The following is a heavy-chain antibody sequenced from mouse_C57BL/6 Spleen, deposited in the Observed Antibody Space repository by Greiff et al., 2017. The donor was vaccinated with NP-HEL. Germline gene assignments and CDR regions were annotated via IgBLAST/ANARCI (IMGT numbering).Heavy chain of an antibody. CDR1: GYAFSSSW. CDR3: ARSDGYYEYWYFDV. J-gene: IGHJ1*03. V-gene: IGHV1-82*01. Sequence: VKLMESGPELVKPGASVKISCKASGYAFSSSWMNWVKQRPGKGLEWIGRIYPGDGDTNYNGKFKGKATLTADKSSSTAYMQLSSLTSEDSAVYFCARSDGYYEYWYFDVWGTGTTVTVSS. CDR2: IYPGDGDT. D-gene: IGHD2-3*01.